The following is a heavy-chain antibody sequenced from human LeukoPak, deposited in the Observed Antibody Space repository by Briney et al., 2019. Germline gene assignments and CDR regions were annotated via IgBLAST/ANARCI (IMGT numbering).Heavy chain of an antibody. CDR2: IYYSGST. CDR1: GGSISSYY. J-gene: IGHJ3*02. CDR3: ARWRGNAFDI. Sequence: SETLSLTCTVSGGSISSYYWSWIRQPPGKGLEWIGYIYYSGSTNYNPSLKSRVTISVDTSKNQFSLKLSSVTAADTAVYYCARWRGNAFDIWGQGTMVTVSS. V-gene: IGHV4-59*01.